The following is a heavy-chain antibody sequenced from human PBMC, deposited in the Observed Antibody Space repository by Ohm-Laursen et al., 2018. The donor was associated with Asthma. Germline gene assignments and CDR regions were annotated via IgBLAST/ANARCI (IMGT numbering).Heavy chain of an antibody. CDR1: GFTFSDFN. CDR3: AREFVTTGTFLYGMDV. Sequence: SLRLSCAASGFTFSDFNMHWVRQAPGKGLEWVAVISFNSFKINYTDSVKGRFTISRDDSKNTLYLQMNSLRAEDTAVYYCAREFVTTGTFLYGMDVWGQGTTVTVSS. CDR2: ISFNSFKI. D-gene: IGHD1-1*01. J-gene: IGHJ6*02. V-gene: IGHV3-30-3*01.